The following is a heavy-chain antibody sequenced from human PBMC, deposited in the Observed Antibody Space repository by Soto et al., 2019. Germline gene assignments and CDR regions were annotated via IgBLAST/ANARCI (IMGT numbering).Heavy chain of an antibody. CDR2: IKYDGSST. Sequence: EVQLVESGGGLVQPGGSLRLSCAASGFTFSRAWMHWVRQAPGKGLVWVSRIKYDGSSTNYADSVKGRFTISRDNAKNTVYLQMNSLRDEDTALYYCARGAFGNYYVDYWGQGALVTVAS. J-gene: IGHJ4*02. CDR3: ARGAFGNYYVDY. V-gene: IGHV3-74*01. CDR1: GFTFSRAW. D-gene: IGHD3-10*01.